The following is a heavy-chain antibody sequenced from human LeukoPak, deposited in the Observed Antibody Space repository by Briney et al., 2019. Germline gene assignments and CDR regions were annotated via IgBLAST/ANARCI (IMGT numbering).Heavy chain of an antibody. Sequence: GGSQRLSCAASGFTFNRNWMSRLRQAPGKGLEWVASIKEDGSVKNYEDSVKGRFTISRDNAANSVSLLLNSLRAEDTAVYYCARDVGKGYFDYWGQGTLVTVSS. CDR3: ARDVGKGYFDY. CDR2: IKEDGSVK. J-gene: IGHJ4*02. V-gene: IGHV3-7*04. CDR1: GFTFNRNW.